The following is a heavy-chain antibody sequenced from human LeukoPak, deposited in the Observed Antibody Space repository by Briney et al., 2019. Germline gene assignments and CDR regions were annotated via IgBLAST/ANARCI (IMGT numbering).Heavy chain of an antibody. CDR2: IKQDGSEK. D-gene: IGHD2-2*01. CDR1: GFTFSSYW. V-gene: IGHV3-7*01. Sequence: PGGSLRLSCAASGFTFSSYWMSWVRQAPGKGLEWVANIKQDGSEKYYVDSVKGRFTISRDNAKNSLYLQMNSLRAEHTAVYYCARDDCSSISCYHNWFDPWGQGTLVTVSS. J-gene: IGHJ5*02. CDR3: ARDDCSSISCYHNWFDP.